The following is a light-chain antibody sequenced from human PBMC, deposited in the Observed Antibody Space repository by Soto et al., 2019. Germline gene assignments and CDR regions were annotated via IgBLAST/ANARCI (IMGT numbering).Light chain of an antibody. V-gene: IGKV3-15*01. Sequence: EKVMTQSPATLSMSPEERATLSCRASQSVGSFLAWYQQKPGQAPRLLIYGASTRATGIPARFSGSGSGTEFTLTISSLQSEDFAVYYCQQYTSWPPWTFGQGTKVE. CDR3: QQYTSWPPWT. CDR1: QSVGSF. CDR2: GAS. J-gene: IGKJ1*01.